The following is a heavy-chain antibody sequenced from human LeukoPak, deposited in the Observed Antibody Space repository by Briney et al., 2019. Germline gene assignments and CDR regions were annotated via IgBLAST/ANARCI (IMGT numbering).Heavy chain of an antibody. CDR3: ARGLWFGESEYGVNWFNP. D-gene: IGHD3-10*01. J-gene: IGHJ5*02. V-gene: IGHV4-4*07. CDR2: IFTSGST. Sequence: SETLSLTCTVSGGSISSYYRSWIRQPAGKGLEWIGRIFTSGSTNYNPSLKSRVTMSVDKFKNKFFLKVKSVTAADTAVYYCARGLWFGESEYGVNWFNPWGQGTLVTVSS. CDR1: GGSISSYY.